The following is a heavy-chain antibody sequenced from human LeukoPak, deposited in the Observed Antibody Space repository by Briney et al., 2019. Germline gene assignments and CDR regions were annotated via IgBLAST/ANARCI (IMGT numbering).Heavy chain of an antibody. CDR3: ARVGTAQWELLRVDAFDI. Sequence: PGGSLRLSCAASGFTFSSYAMSWVRQAPGKGLEWVSAISGSGGSTYYADSVKGRFTISRDNAKNTLYLQMNSLRAEDTAVYYCARVGTAQWELLRVDAFDIWGQGTMVTVSS. J-gene: IGHJ3*02. D-gene: IGHD1-26*01. V-gene: IGHV3-23*01. CDR1: GFTFSSYA. CDR2: ISGSGGST.